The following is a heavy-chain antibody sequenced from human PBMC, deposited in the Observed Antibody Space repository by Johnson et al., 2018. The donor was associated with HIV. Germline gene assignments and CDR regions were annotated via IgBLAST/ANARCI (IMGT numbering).Heavy chain of an antibody. J-gene: IGHJ3*02. CDR1: GFTFSDYY. D-gene: IGHD1-26*01. CDR2: INWNGGST. V-gene: IGHV3-11*04. Sequence: QVQLVESGGGLVKPGGSLRLSCAASGFTFSDYYMSWIRQAPGKGLEWVSGINWNGGSTGYADSVKGRFTISRDNSKNTLYLQMNSLRAEDTAVYYCAKAEGATSAFDIWGQGTMVTVSS. CDR3: AKAEGATSAFDI.